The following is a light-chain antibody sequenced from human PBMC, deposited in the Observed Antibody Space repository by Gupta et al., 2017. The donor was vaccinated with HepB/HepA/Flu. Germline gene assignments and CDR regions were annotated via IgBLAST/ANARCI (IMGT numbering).Light chain of an antibody. CDR2: NSS. CDR1: QDVDNW. Sequence: DILLTQSPSSSWSSVGDRVTITCRASQDVDNWLVWYQQQPGNAPKLLLYNSSTVQTRVRLRNSSSGSARAFTVIISSRRRVAFATNNSGQTDDFPLALGQGTRLEIK. CDR3: GQTDDFPLA. V-gene: IGKV1-12*01. J-gene: IGKJ5*01.